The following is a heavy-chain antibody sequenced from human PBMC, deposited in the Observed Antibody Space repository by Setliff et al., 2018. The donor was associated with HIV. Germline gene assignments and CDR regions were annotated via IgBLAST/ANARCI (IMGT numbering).Heavy chain of an antibody. CDR3: ARLTYYYDTSGPAAAFDI. V-gene: IGHV4-31*02. Sequence: SETPSLTCNVSGGSISSGGFYWNWIRQHPGKGLEWIGYIYNSGSTYYSPSLQSRLTISVDTSKNQLSLKLTSVTAADTAVYYCARLTYYYDTSGPAAAFDIWGQGTMVTVSS. CDR2: IYNSGST. CDR1: GGSISSGGFY. J-gene: IGHJ3*02. D-gene: IGHD3-22*01.